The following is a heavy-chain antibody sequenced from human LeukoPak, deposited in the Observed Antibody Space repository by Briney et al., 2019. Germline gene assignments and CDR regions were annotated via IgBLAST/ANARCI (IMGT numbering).Heavy chain of an antibody. CDR3: ARAPGGAARLDY. V-gene: IGHV1-18*01. CDR2: ISAYNGNT. Sequence: ASVKVSRKASGYTFTSYGISWVRQAPGQGLEWMGWISAYNGNTNYAQKLQGRVTMTTDTSTSTAYMELSRLRSDDTAVYYCARAPGGAARLDYWGQGTLVTVSS. J-gene: IGHJ4*02. CDR1: GYTFTSYG. D-gene: IGHD6-6*01.